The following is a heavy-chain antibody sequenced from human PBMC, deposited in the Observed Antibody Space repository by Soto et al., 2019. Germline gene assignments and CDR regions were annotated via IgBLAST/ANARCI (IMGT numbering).Heavy chain of an antibody. D-gene: IGHD6-19*01. CDR1: GGSFSGYY. Sequence: QVQLQQWGAGLLKPSETLSLTCAVYGGSFSGYYWSWIRQPPGKGLEWIGEINHSGSTNYNPSLKSRGTISVDTSKNRFSLKLSSVTAADTAVYYCARGHFSSGWYVDYWGQGTLVTVSS. CDR2: INHSGST. V-gene: IGHV4-34*01. J-gene: IGHJ4*02. CDR3: ARGHFSSGWYVDY.